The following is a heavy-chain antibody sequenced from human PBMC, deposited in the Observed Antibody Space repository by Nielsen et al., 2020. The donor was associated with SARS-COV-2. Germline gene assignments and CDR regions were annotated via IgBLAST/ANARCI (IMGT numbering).Heavy chain of an antibody. CDR2: ISSSGSPI. CDR3: ARGWQLVDAFDI. CDR1: GFTFSSYE. Sequence: GRSLRLSCAASGFTFSSYEMNWVRQAPGKGLEWVSYISSSGSPIYYADSVKGRFTISRDNAKNSLYLQMISLRAEDTAVYYCARGWQLVDAFDIWGQGTMVTVSS. J-gene: IGHJ3*02. D-gene: IGHD6-6*01. V-gene: IGHV3-48*03.